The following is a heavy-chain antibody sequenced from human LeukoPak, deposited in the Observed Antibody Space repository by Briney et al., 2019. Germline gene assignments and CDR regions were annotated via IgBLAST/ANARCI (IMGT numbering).Heavy chain of an antibody. V-gene: IGHV3-23*01. J-gene: IGHJ4*02. CDR3: AKAGYDFWSGYEY. Sequence: GASLRLSCAASGFTFSSYAMSWVRQAPGKGLEWVSAISGSGGSTYYADSVKGRFTIPRDNSKNTLYLQMNSLRAEDTAVYYCAKAGYDFWSGYEYWGQGTLVTVSS. CDR2: ISGSGGST. D-gene: IGHD3-3*01. CDR1: GFTFSSYA.